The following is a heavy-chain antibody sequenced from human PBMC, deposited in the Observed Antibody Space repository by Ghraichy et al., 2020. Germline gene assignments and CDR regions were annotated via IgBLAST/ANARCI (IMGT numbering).Heavy chain of an antibody. CDR1: GFTFSSYA. V-gene: IGHV3-30-3*01. J-gene: IGHJ4*02. Sequence: GGSLRLSCAASGFTFSSYAMHWVRQAPGKGLEWVAVISYDGSNKYYADSVKGRFTISRDNSKNTLYLQMNSLRAEDTAVYYCARDTFPPFGFFWGQGTLVTVSS. CDR3: ARDTFPPFGFF. CDR2: ISYDGSNK. D-gene: IGHD3-16*01.